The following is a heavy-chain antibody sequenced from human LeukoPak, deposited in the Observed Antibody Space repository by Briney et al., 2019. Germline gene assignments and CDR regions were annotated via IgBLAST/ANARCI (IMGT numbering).Heavy chain of an antibody. D-gene: IGHD2-8*02. CDR1: GYTSTNCQ. V-gene: IGHV1-46*01. CDR3: AREAVLGGLDV. CDR2: INPSGGST. Sequence: ASVKVSCKASGYTSTNCQIHWVRQAPGQGLELMGIINPSGGSTSYAQKFQGRVTMTRDTSTSTVYMELSSLRSEDTAVYYCAREAVLGGLDVWGQGTTVTGFS. J-gene: IGHJ6*02.